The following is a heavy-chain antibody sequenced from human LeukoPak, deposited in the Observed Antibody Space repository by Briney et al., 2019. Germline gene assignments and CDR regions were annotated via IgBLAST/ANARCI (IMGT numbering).Heavy chain of an antibody. J-gene: IGHJ4*02. Sequence: SETLSLTCTVSGGSISSYYWTWIRQPPGKGLEWIGYIFYSGSTNYNPSLKSRVTISVDTSKNQFSLKLSSVTAADTAVYYCARHGVPYSSSWCDYWGQGTLVTVSS. CDR3: ARHGVPYSSSWCDY. CDR1: GGSISSYY. CDR2: IFYSGST. V-gene: IGHV4-59*08. D-gene: IGHD6-13*01.